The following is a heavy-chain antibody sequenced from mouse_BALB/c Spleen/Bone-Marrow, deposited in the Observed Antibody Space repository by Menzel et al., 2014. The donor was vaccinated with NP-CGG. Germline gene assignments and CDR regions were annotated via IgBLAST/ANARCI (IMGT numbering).Heavy chain of an antibody. CDR1: GFNVKDTY. D-gene: IGHD3-2*01. J-gene: IGHJ2*01. CDR2: IDPANGNT. V-gene: IGHV14-3*02. Sequence: VQLQQSGAELVKPGASVKLSCTASGFNVKDTYMHWVKQRPEQGLEWIGRIDPANGNTKYDPKFQGKATITADTSSNTAYLQLSSLTSEDTAVYYCATDSSGYLDYWGQGTTLTVSS. CDR3: ATDSSGYLDY.